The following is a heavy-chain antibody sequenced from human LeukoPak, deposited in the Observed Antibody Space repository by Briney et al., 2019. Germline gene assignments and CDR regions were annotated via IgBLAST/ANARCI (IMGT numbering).Heavy chain of an antibody. CDR1: GYTFTGYY. V-gene: IGHV1-2*02. D-gene: IGHD6-6*01. CDR2: INPNSGGT. J-gene: IGHJ3*02. CDR3: ARAYSSSSVAFDI. Sequence: ASVNVSCKASGYTFTGYYMHWVRQAPGQGLEWMGWINPNSGGTNYAQKFQGRVTMTRDTSISTAYMELSRLRSDDTAVYYCARAYSSSSVAFDIWGQGTMVTVSS.